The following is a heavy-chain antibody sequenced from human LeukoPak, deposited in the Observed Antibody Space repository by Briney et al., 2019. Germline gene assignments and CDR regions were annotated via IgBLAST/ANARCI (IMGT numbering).Heavy chain of an antibody. CDR1: GYTFTSYG. J-gene: IGHJ4*02. Sequence: ASVKVTCKASGYTFTSYGISWVRQAPGQGLEWMGWISAYNGNTNYAQKFQGRVTITADESTSTAYMELSSLRSEDTAVYSCAGDLWGHSSSTFDYWGQGTLVTVSS. CDR2: ISAYNGNT. CDR3: AGDLWGHSSSTFDY. V-gene: IGHV1-18*01. D-gene: IGHD6-6*01.